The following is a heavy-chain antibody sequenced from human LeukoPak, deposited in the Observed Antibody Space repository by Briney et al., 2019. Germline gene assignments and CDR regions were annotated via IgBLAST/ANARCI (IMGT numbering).Heavy chain of an antibody. Sequence: SETLSLTCAVYGGSFSGYYWSWIRQPPGKGLEWIGEINHSGSTNYNPSLKSRVTISVDTSKNQFSLKLSSVTAADTAVYYCARGRYGSGSYYTSYYYYYGMDVWGQGTTVTVSS. CDR1: GGSFSGYY. D-gene: IGHD3-10*01. CDR3: ARGRYGSGSYYTSYYYYYGMDV. CDR2: INHSGST. J-gene: IGHJ6*02. V-gene: IGHV4-34*01.